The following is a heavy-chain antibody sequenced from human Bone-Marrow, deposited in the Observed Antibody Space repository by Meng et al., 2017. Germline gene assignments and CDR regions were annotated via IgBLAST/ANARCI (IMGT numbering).Heavy chain of an antibody. D-gene: IGHD6-13*01. J-gene: IGHJ4*02. V-gene: IGHV3-15*01. Sequence: GGSLRLSCAASGFTFSNAWMSWVRQAPGKGLEWVGRIKSKTDGGTIDYAARVKGRFTISRDESKNTLYLQMDSLITEDTAVYFCATGAAAADHWGQGTLVTVSS. CDR3: ATGAAAADH. CDR2: IKSKTDGGTI. CDR1: GFTFSNAW.